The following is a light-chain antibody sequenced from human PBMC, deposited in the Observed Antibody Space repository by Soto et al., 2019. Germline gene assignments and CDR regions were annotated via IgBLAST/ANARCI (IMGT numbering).Light chain of an antibody. J-gene: IGKJ2*01. CDR3: QQSYSTLYT. CDR1: QSISSY. V-gene: IGKV1-39*01. CDR2: AAS. Sequence: DIQMTQSPSSLSASVGDRVTITCRARQSISSYLNWYQQKPGKAPKLLIYAASSLQSGVPSRFSGSGSGTDFTLTISSLQPEDFATYSCQQSYSTLYTFGQGTKLEIK.